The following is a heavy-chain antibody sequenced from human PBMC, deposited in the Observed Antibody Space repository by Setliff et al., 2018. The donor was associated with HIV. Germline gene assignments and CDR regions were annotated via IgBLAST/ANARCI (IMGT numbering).Heavy chain of an antibody. D-gene: IGHD3-3*01. CDR2: INPHSGDT. CDR1: GYTFTGYY. J-gene: IGHJ6*02. Sequence: ASVKVSCKAFGYTFTGYYMHWVRQAPGQGLEWMGWINPHSGDTNYAQKFQDRVTMTRDTSVNIAYMQLSRLRSDDTAVYYCARAPTLFGVEYYYYFGMDVWGQGTTVTVSS. CDR3: ARAPTLFGVEYYYYFGMDV. V-gene: IGHV1-2*02.